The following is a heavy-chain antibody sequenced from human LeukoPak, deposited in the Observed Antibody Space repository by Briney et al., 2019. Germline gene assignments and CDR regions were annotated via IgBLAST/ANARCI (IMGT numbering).Heavy chain of an antibody. J-gene: IGHJ5*02. D-gene: IGHD6-19*01. Sequence: SETLSLTCTVSGGSISSYYWGWIRQPPGKGLEWIGSIYYSGSTQYNPSPKSRVTISVDTSKNQFSLKLSSVTAADTAVYYCARVPGGWINWFDPWGQGTLVTVSS. V-gene: IGHV4-39*07. CDR1: GGSISSYY. CDR3: ARVPGGWINWFDP. CDR2: IYYSGST.